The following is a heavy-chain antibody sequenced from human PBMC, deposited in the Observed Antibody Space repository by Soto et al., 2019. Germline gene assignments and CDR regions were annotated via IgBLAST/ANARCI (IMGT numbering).Heavy chain of an antibody. CDR1: AGSITSFY. Sequence: SEALSPTSHPAAGSITSFYWSLIRQPPGKGLEWIGYIYYSGSTNYNPSPKSRVTISVDTSKNQFSLKLSSVTAADTAVYYCARSDGRYWGQGTLVTVS. V-gene: IGHV4-59*01. J-gene: IGHJ4*02. CDR2: IYYSGST. CDR3: ARSDGRY.